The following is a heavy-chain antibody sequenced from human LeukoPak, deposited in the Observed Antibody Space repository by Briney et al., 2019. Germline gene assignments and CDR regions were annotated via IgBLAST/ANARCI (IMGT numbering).Heavy chain of an antibody. CDR2: IYSGGSA. D-gene: IGHD4-17*01. CDR1: GFTVTSNY. CDR3: ARAVTKYWPFDS. Sequence: GGSLRLSCAPSGFTVTSNYISWAPQAPGRGLEWVSVIYSGGSASYPDSVKGRFTISRDNFKNTLYLQMNSLRAEDTAVYYCARAVTKYWPFDSWGQGTLVTVSS. J-gene: IGHJ4*02. V-gene: IGHV3-53*01.